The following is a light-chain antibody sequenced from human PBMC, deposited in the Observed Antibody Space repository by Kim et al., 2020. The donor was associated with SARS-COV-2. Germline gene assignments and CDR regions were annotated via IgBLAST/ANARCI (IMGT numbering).Light chain of an antibody. CDR3: NSRDSSGNHLV. Sequence: LGQTVRITCQGDSLRGYYASWYQQKPGQAPVLVIYGKNNRPSGIPDRFSGSSSGNTASLTITGAQAEDEADYYCNSRDSSGNHLVFGGGTQLTVL. V-gene: IGLV3-19*01. CDR2: GKN. J-gene: IGLJ2*01. CDR1: SLRGYY.